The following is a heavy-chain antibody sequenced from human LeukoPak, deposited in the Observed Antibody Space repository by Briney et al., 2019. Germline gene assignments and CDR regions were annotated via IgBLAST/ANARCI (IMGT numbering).Heavy chain of an antibody. CDR3: ARYASIAVASTDY. CDR1: GGSISSSSYY. Sequence: SETLSLTCTVSGGSISSSSYYWGWIRQPPGKGLEWIGCIYYSVSTYYNPYLKSRVLISVDTSTTESSLKLRSVTTADTAVYYCARYASIAVASTDYWGPGTLVTVSS. CDR2: IYYSVST. V-gene: IGHV4-39*01. D-gene: IGHD6-19*01. J-gene: IGHJ4*02.